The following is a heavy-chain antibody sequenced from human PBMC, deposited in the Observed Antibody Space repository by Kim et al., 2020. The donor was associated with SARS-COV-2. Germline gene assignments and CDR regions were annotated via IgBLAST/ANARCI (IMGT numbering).Heavy chain of an antibody. CDR3: AKDGSGYYRNYYYGVDV. J-gene: IGHJ6*02. V-gene: IGHV3-30*18. CDR1: GFTFSSYG. D-gene: IGHD3-22*01. Sequence: GGSLRLSCAASGFTFSSYGMHWVRQAPGKGLEWVVVISYDGSNKYYADSVKGRFTISRDNSKNKVYLQMNSLRAEDTAVYYCAKDGSGYYRNYYYGVDVWGQGTTVSVSS. CDR2: ISYDGSNK.